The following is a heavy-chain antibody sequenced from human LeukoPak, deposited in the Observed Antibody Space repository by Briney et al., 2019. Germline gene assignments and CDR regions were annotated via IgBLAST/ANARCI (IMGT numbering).Heavy chain of an antibody. CDR3: ARVNCSGGSCYWFDY. D-gene: IGHD2-15*01. V-gene: IGHV1-46*01. CDR1: GYTFTSYY. Sequence: ASVKVSCKASGYTFTSYYMHWVRQAPGQGLGWMGIINPSGGSTSYAQKFQGRVTMTRDTSTSTVYMELSSLRSEDTAVYYCARVNCSGGSCYWFDYWGQGTLVTVSS. J-gene: IGHJ4*02. CDR2: INPSGGST.